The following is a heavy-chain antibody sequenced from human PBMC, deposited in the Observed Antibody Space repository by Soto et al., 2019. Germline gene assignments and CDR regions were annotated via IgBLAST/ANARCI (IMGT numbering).Heavy chain of an antibody. CDR2: IYNSGST. V-gene: IGHV4-4*07. CDR3: ARDKDSSSPGGHYYYDGIDG. D-gene: IGHD6-6*01. Sequence: QVQLQESGPGLVKPSETLSLTFTVSGGSISSYYWSWIRQPAGKGLEWIGRIYNSGSTNYNPSLKSRVTMSVDTSKNQFSLQLSSVTAADTAVYYCARDKDSSSPGGHYYYDGIDGWGQGTTVTVSS. CDR1: GGSISSYY. J-gene: IGHJ6*02.